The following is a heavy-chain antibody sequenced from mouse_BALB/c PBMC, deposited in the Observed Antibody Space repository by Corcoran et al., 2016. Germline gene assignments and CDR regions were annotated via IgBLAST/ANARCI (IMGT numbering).Heavy chain of an antibody. V-gene: IGHV9-1*02. Sequence: QIQLVQSGPELKKPGETVKIYCKASGYTFTNYGMNWVKQAPGKGLKWMGWINTYTGEPTYADDFKGRFAFSLETSASTAYLQINNLKNEDMATYFCARERNGNYNYYAMDYWGQGTSVTVSS. CDR3: ARERNGNYNYYAMDY. CDR1: GYTFTNYG. D-gene: IGHD2-1*01. CDR2: INTYTGEP. J-gene: IGHJ4*01.